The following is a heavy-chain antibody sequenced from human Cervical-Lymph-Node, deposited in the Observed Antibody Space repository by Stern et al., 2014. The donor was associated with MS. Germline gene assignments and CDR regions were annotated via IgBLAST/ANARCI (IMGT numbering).Heavy chain of an antibody. CDR3: ARVSNWNYAFAY. D-gene: IGHD1-7*01. Sequence: QVQLQESGPGLVKPSETLSLTCTVSGGSISSYYWSWIRQPPGKGLEWIGYIYYSGSTNYNPSLKSRVTISVDTSKNQFSLKLSSVTAADTAVYYCARVSNWNYAFAYWGQGTLVTVSS. V-gene: IGHV4-59*01. CDR1: GGSISSYY. CDR2: IYYSGST. J-gene: IGHJ4*02.